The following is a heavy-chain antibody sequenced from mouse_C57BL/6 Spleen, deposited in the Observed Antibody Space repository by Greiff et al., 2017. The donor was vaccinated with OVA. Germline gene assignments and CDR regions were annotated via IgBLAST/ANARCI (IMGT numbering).Heavy chain of an antibody. Sequence: QVQLQQSGPELVKPGASVKISCKASGYSFTSYYIHWVKQRPGQGLEWIGWIYPGSGNTKYTEKFTGQATMTADTSSNTADMRLSSLTSEDSAVYYCAANWDEDYFDYWGQGTTLTVSS. CDR2: IYPGSGNT. J-gene: IGHJ2*01. V-gene: IGHV1-66*01. D-gene: IGHD4-1*01. CDR1: GYSFTSYY. CDR3: AANWDEDYFDY.